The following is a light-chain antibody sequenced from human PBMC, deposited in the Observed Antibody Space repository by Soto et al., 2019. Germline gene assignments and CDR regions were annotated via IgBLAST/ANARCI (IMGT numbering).Light chain of an antibody. CDR3: QQYGSSPMT. CDR2: DAS. Sequence: EIVLTQSPATLSLSPGERATLSCRASQSVSTYLAWYQQKPGQAPSLLIYDASNRATGIPDRFSGSGSGTDFTLTISRLEPEDFAVYYCQQYGSSPMTFGQGTKVDIK. J-gene: IGKJ1*01. CDR1: QSVSTY. V-gene: IGKV3-20*01.